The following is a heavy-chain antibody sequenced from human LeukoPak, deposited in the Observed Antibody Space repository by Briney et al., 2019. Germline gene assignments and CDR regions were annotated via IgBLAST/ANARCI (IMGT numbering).Heavy chain of an antibody. Sequence: GGSLRLSCAASGFTFSSYAMHWVRQAPGKGLEWVAVISYDGSNKYYADSVKGRFTISRDNSKNTLYLQMNSLRAEDTAVYYCARDRQQLPVDYYYYGMDVWGQGTTVTVSS. CDR3: ARDRQQLPVDYYYYGMDV. J-gene: IGHJ6*02. D-gene: IGHD6-13*01. V-gene: IGHV3-30-3*01. CDR2: ISYDGSNK. CDR1: GFTFSSYA.